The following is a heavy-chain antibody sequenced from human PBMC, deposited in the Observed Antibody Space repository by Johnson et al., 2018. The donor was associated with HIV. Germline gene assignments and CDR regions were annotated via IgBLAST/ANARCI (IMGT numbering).Heavy chain of an antibody. V-gene: IGHV3-30*02. CDR3: AKCPSGSTCDAFDI. Sequence: QMLLVESGGGVVQPGGSLRLSCAASGFTFTTYGMHWVRQAPGKGLEWVAFIRYDGSNMYYVAFVKGRLSISRDNFKNTLYLQRNSLRAEETSVYYCAKCPSGSTCDAFDIWGQGTMVTVSS. J-gene: IGHJ3*02. CDR2: IRYDGSNM. CDR1: GFTFTTYG. D-gene: IGHD6-13*01.